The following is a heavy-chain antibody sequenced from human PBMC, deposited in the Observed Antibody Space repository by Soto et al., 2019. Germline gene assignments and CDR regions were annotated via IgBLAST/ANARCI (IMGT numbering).Heavy chain of an antibody. CDR3: ARDPGTRAAAGRGGAFDI. CDR1: GYTFTSYG. CDR2: ISAYNGNT. V-gene: IGHV1-18*01. D-gene: IGHD6-13*01. J-gene: IGHJ3*02. Sequence: QVQLVQSGAEVKKPGASVKVSCKASGYTFTSYGISWVRQAPGQGLEWMGWISAYNGNTNYAQKLQGRVTMTTDTSTSTGYMELRSLRSDDTAVYYCARDPGTRAAAGRGGAFDIWGQGTMVTVSS.